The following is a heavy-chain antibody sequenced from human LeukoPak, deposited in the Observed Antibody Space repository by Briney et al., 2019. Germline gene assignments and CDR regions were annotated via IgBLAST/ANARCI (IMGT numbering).Heavy chain of an antibody. CDR1: GFTFSSYA. Sequence: GGSLTLSCAASGFTFSSYAMSWVRQAPGKGLERVSAISGSGGSTYYADSVKGRFTISRDNSKNTLYLQMNSLRAEDTAVYYCAKDSDYDFWSGYYAVFDYWGQGTLVTVSS. CDR3: AKDSDYDFWSGYYAVFDY. D-gene: IGHD3-3*01. CDR2: ISGSGGST. V-gene: IGHV3-23*01. J-gene: IGHJ4*02.